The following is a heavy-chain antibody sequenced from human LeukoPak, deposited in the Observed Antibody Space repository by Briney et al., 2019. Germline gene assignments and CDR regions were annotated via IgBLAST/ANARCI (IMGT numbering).Heavy chain of an antibody. CDR2: IYTSGST. D-gene: IGHD3-3*01. CDR3: ATEMYYDFWSGYYRFVDAFDI. CDR1: GGSISSGSYY. J-gene: IGHJ3*02. V-gene: IGHV4-61*02. Sequence: SETLSLTCTVSGGSISSGSYYWSWIRQPAGTGLEWIGRIYTSGSTNYNPSHKSRVTISVDTSKNQFSLKLSSVTAADTAVYYCATEMYYDFWSGYYRFVDAFDIWGQGTMVTVSS.